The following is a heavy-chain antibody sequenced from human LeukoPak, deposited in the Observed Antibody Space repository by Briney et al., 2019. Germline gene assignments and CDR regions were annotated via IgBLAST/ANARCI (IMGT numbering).Heavy chain of an antibody. CDR1: GGSISSSSYY. Sequence: PSETLSLTCNVSGGSISSSSYYWGWIRQPPGKGLEWIGSISYSGSTYYNPSLKSRVTISEDTSKNQFSLKLSSVTAADTAVYYCARDGFDYGDYGYWGQGTLVTVSS. D-gene: IGHD4-17*01. CDR2: ISYSGST. J-gene: IGHJ4*02. CDR3: ARDGFDYGDYGY. V-gene: IGHV4-39*07.